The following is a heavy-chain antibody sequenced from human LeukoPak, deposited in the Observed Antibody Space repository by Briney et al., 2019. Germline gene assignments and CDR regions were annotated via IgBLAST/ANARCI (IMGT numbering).Heavy chain of an antibody. D-gene: IGHD6-19*01. V-gene: IGHV3-21*01. CDR2: ISSSSSYI. CDR3: ARDRIAVAGTPLY. CDR1: GFTFSSYS. Sequence: PGGSPRLSCAASGFTFSSYSMNWVRQAPGKGLEWVSSISSSSSYIYYADSVKGRFTISRDNAKNSLYLQMNSLRAGDTAVYYCARDRIAVAGTPLYWGQGTLVTVSS. J-gene: IGHJ4*02.